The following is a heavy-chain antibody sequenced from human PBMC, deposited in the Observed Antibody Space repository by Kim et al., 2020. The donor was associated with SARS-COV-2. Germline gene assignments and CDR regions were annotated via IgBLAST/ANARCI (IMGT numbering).Heavy chain of an antibody. CDR2: NR. J-gene: IGHJ4*02. V-gene: IGHV3-33*06. Sequence: NRYYADSVKGRFTISRDNSKNTLDLQMNSLRAEDTAVYYCAKGAGYYFDYWGQGTLVTVSS. CDR3: AKGAGYYFDY.